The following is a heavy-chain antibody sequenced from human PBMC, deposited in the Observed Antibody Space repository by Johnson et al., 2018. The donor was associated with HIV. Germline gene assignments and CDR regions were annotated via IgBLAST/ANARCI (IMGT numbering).Heavy chain of an antibody. Sequence: VQLVESGGGLVKPGGSLRLSCAASGFSFSDYYMSWIRQAPGKGLEWISYISSSGSTIYYADSVKGRFTISRANSKNTLYLQMNSLIAEDTAVYYCANLQSSDFPYSFDVWGQGTMVTVSS. CDR2: ISSSGSTI. CDR3: ANLQSSDFPYSFDV. CDR1: GFSFSDYY. J-gene: IGHJ3*01. V-gene: IGHV3-11*01. D-gene: IGHD4-11*01.